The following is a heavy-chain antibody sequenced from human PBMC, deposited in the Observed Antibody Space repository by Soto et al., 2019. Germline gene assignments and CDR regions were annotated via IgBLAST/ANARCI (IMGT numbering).Heavy chain of an antibody. Sequence: HPGGSLRLSCAASGFTFSSYGMHWVRQAPGKGLEWVAVISYDGSNKYYADSVKGRFTISRDNSKNTLYLQMNSLSAEDTAVYNCAKDIVVVPYAIPLLEYYYGMDDWGQGTTVTVSS. CDR2: ISYDGSNK. D-gene: IGHD2-2*02. J-gene: IGHJ6*02. CDR1: GFTFSSYG. CDR3: AKDIVVVPYAIPLLEYYYGMDD. V-gene: IGHV3-30*18.